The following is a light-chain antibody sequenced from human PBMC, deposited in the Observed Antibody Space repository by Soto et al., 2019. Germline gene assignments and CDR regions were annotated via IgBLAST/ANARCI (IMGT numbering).Light chain of an antibody. CDR2: ENN. CDR1: SGSIASHY. J-gene: IGLJ3*02. V-gene: IGLV6-57*02. Sequence: NFMLTQPHSVSESPGKTVTISCTGSSGSIASHYVQWYQQRPGSAPTTVIYENNQRPSGVPGRFSASIDSSSNSASLTISGLETEDEADYYCQSYDSNNQVFGGGTKLTVL. CDR3: QSYDSNNQV.